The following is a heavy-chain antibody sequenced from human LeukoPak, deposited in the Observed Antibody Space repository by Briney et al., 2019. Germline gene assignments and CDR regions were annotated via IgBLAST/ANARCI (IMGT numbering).Heavy chain of an antibody. CDR1: GYTFTGYY. CDR3: ARDLQSSSGYYYVVGY. D-gene: IGHD3-22*01. V-gene: IGHV1-2*02. J-gene: IGHJ4*02. CDR2: INPNSGGT. Sequence: ASVKVSCKASGYTFTGYYMHWVRQAPGQGLEWMGWINPNSGGTNYAQKFQGRVTMTRDTSISTAYMELSRLRSDDTAVYYCARDLQSSSGYYYVVGYWGQGTLVSVSS.